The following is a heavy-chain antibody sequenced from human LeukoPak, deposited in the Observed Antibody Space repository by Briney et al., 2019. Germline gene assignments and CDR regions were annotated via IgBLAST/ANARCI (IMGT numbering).Heavy chain of an antibody. CDR1: GGRISSYY. V-gene: IGHV4-59*08. J-gene: IGHJ4*02. Sequence: SETLSLTCTVSGGRISSYYGSWIRQPPGKGLEWIGYIYYSGSTNYNPSLKSRVTISVDTSKNQFSLKLSSVTAADTAVYYCARHGHLGIAVAGPTFDYWGQGTLVTVSS. CDR3: ARHGHLGIAVAGPTFDY. CDR2: IYYSGST. D-gene: IGHD6-19*01.